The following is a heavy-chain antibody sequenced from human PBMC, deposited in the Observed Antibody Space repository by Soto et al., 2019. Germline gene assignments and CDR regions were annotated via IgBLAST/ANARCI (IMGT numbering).Heavy chain of an antibody. D-gene: IGHD3-3*01. CDR2: ITWNSVST. V-gene: IGHV3-9*01. J-gene: IGHJ5*02. CDR1: GFSFDDFA. CDR3: AKERVRFLDA. Sequence: QLVESGGGLVQPGGSLRLSCVASGFSFDDFAMHWVRQAPGKGLEWISGITWNSVSTDYANSVKGRFTVSRDNAKNSLYLQMSSLTTEDTDLYFCAKERVRFLDAWGQGTLVTV.